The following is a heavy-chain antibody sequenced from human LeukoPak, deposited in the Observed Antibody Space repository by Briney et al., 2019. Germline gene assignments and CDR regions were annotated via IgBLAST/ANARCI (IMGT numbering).Heavy chain of an antibody. CDR2: INHSGST. J-gene: IGHJ2*01. D-gene: IGHD5-18*01. V-gene: IGHV4-34*01. Sequence: PSETLSLTCAVYGGSFSGYYWSWIRQPPGKGLEWIGEINHSGSTNYNPSLKSRVTISVDTSKNQFSLKLSSVTAADTAVYYCARAGRGQLWLPYWYFDLWGRGTLVTVSS. CDR3: ARAGRGQLWLPYWYFDL. CDR1: GGSFSGYY.